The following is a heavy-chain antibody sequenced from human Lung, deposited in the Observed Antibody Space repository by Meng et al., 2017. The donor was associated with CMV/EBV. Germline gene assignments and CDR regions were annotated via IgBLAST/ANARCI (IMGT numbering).Heavy chain of an antibody. Sequence: GGSLRLXCATSGFTFSSYEMNWVRQAPGKGLEWISYISSGGTSRYYADSVKGRFSISIDNAKNSLYLQMNSLRVEDTALYYCTRGSASWSEYNWFDLWGQGXLVTVSS. CDR1: GFTFSSYE. CDR3: TRGSASWSEYNWFDL. CDR2: ISSGGTSR. V-gene: IGHV3-48*03. J-gene: IGHJ5*02. D-gene: IGHD6-13*01.